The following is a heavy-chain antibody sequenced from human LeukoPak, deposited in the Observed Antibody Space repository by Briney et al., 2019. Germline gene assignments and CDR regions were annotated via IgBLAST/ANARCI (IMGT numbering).Heavy chain of an antibody. CDR3: ARNPLGNYYYYMDV. CDR2: IIPIFGTA. D-gene: IGHD3-10*01. V-gene: IGHV1-69*13. J-gene: IGHJ6*03. CDR1: GGTFSSYA. Sequence: SVKVSCKASGGTFSSYAISWVRQAPGQGLDWVGVIIPIFGTANYAQKFQGRVTITADESTSTAYMELSSLRSEDTAVYYCARNPLGNYYYYMDVWGKGTTVTISS.